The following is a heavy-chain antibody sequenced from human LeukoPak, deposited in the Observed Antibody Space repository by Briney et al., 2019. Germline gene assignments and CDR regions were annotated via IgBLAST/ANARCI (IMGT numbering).Heavy chain of an antibody. Sequence: SETLSLTCTVSGGSISSSSYYWGWIRQPPGKGLEWIGSIYYSGSTYYNPSPKSRVTISVDTSKNQFSLKLSSVTAADTAVYYCAREGDYYYGSGSYYFDYWGQGTLVTVSS. D-gene: IGHD3-10*01. CDR2: IYYSGST. CDR3: AREGDYYYGSGSYYFDY. J-gene: IGHJ4*02. V-gene: IGHV4-39*02. CDR1: GGSISSSSYY.